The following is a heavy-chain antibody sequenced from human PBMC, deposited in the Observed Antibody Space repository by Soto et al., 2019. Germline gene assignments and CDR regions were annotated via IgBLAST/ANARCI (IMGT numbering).Heavy chain of an antibody. D-gene: IGHD7-27*01. V-gene: IGHV3-23*01. CDR3: AKDLEGTGTYYFDY. Sequence: GESLKISCAASGFTFSSYAMSWVRQAPGKGLEWVSAISGSGGSTYYADSVKGRFTISRDNSKNTLYLQMNSLRAEDTAVYYCAKDLEGTGTYYFDYWGQGTLVTVSS. J-gene: IGHJ4*02. CDR2: ISGSGGST. CDR1: GFTFSSYA.